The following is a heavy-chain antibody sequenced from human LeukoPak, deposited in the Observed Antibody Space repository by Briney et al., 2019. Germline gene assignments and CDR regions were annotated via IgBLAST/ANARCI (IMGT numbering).Heavy chain of an antibody. Sequence: GGSLRLSCAASGFXFSNYAISWVRQAPGKGLEWVSVISGSGGSTYYADSVKGRFAISRDNSKNTLYLQMNSLRAEDTAVYYCAKGGYSSPFDYWGQGTLVTVSS. CDR1: GFXFSNYA. CDR3: AKGGYSSPFDY. V-gene: IGHV3-23*01. J-gene: IGHJ4*02. CDR2: ISGSGGST. D-gene: IGHD6-6*01.